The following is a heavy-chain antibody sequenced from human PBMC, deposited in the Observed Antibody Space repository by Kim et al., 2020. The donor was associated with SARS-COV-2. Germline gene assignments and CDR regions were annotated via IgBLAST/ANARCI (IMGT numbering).Heavy chain of an antibody. CDR3: AREAIFGVVIPDHNWFDP. V-gene: IGHV4-39*07. CDR1: GGSISSSSYY. D-gene: IGHD3-3*01. Sequence: SETLSLTCTVSGGSISSSSYYWGWIRQPPGKGLEWIGSIYYSGSTYYNPSLKSRVTISVDTSKNQFSLKLSSVTAADTAVYYCAREAIFGVVIPDHNWFDPWGQGTLVTVSS. CDR2: IYYSGST. J-gene: IGHJ5*02.